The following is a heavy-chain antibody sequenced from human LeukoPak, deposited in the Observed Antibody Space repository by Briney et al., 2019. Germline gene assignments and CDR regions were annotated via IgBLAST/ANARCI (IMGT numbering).Heavy chain of an antibody. D-gene: IGHD3-10*01. Sequence: SETLSLTCTVSGYSISSGYYWSWIRQPPGKGLEWIGYIYYSGSTNYNPSLKSRVTISVDTSKNQFSLKLSSVTAADTAVYYCASSMVWSQGTLVTVSS. V-gene: IGHV4-61*01. CDR1: GYSISSGYY. CDR2: IYYSGST. CDR3: ASSMV. J-gene: IGHJ4*02.